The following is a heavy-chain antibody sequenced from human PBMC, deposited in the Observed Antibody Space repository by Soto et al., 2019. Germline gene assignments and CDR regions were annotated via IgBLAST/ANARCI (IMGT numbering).Heavy chain of an antibody. J-gene: IGHJ4*02. CDR3: ARKGHYGDLDY. CDR1: GGSFSGYY. V-gene: IGHV4-34*01. D-gene: IGHD4-17*01. Sequence: QVQLQQWGAGLLKPSETLSLTCAVYGGSFSGYYWSWIRQPPGKGLEWIGEINHSGSTNYNPSLKSRGTISVDTSKNQFSLKLSSVTAADTAVYYCARKGHYGDLDYWGQGTLVTVSS. CDR2: INHSGST.